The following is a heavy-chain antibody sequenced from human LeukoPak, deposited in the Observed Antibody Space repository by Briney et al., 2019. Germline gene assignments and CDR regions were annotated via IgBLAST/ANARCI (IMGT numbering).Heavy chain of an antibody. CDR1: GYTFTSYG. D-gene: IGHD3-10*01. CDR3: ARAVITMVRGVIIPGMDV. CDR2: ISAYYGNT. J-gene: IGHJ6*02. Sequence: ASVKVSCKASGYTFTSYGISWVRQAPGQGLEWMGWISAYYGNTNYAQKLQGRVTMTTDTSTSTAYMELRSLRSDDTAVYYCARAVITMVRGVIIPGMDVWGQGTTVTVSS. V-gene: IGHV1-18*01.